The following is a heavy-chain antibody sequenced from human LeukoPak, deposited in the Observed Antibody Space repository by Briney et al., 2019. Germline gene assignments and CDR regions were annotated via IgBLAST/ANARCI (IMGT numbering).Heavy chain of an antibody. CDR1: GYTFTSYA. Sequence: ASVKVSCKASGYTFTSYAMNWVRQAPGQGLEWMGWINTNTGNPTYAQGFTGRFVFSLDTSVSTAYLQISSLKAEDTAVYYCARGRYDFWSGYYPNDAFDIWGQGTMVTVSS. CDR2: INTNTGNP. V-gene: IGHV7-4-1*02. J-gene: IGHJ3*02. CDR3: ARGRYDFWSGYYPNDAFDI. D-gene: IGHD3-3*01.